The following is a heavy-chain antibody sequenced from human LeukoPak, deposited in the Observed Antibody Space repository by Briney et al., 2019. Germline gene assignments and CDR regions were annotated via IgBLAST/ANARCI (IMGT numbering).Heavy chain of an antibody. CDR3: ARGLCGGDCYSD. CDR1: GFTFISYF. V-gene: IGHV3-21*01. D-gene: IGHD2-21*02. CDR2: ISTTSSYI. Sequence: GGSLRLSCAASGFTFISYFMNWVRQAPGKGLEWVSSISTTSSYIYYADSVKGRFTISRDNAKNSLYLQMNSLRAEDTAAYYCARGLCGGDCYSDWGQGTLVTVSS. J-gene: IGHJ4*02.